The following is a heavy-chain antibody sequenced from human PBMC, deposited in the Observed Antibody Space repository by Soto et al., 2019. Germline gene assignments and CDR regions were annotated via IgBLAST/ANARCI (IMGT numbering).Heavy chain of an antibody. CDR2: ISSSSSYT. J-gene: IGHJ5*02. CDR1: GFTFSDYY. CDR3: ARYGEPLDPLYNWFDP. Sequence: LRLSCAASGFTFSDYYMSWIRQAPGKGLEWVSYISSSSSYTNYADSVKGRFTISRDNAKNSLYLQMNSLRAEDTAVYYCARYGEPLDPLYNWFDPWGQGTLVTVSS. V-gene: IGHV3-11*06. D-gene: IGHD4-17*01.